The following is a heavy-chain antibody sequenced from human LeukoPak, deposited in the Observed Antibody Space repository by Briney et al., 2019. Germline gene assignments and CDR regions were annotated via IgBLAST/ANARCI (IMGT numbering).Heavy chain of an antibody. CDR2: IYYSGST. CDR3: ARVSGFSGSSPGY. Sequence: SETLSLTCTVSGGSISSGDYYWSWIRQPPGKGLEWIGYIYYSGSTYYNPSLKSRVTISVDTSKNQFSLKLSSVTAADTAVYYCARVSGFSGSSPGYWGQGTLVTVSS. V-gene: IGHV4-30-4*01. D-gene: IGHD3-10*01. J-gene: IGHJ4*02. CDR1: GGSISSGDYY.